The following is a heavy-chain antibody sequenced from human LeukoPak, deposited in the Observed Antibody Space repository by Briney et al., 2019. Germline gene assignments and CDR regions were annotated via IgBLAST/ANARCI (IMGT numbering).Heavy chain of an antibody. CDR3: VRNSMVVAATPARYYFDY. CDR1: GFTFSSYS. D-gene: IGHD2-15*01. Sequence: NSGGSLRLSCAASGFTFSSYSMTWVRQAPGKGLEWVSSISSSSSYIYYADSVKGRFTISRDNAKNSLYLQMNSLRAEDTAVYYCVRNSMVVAATPARYYFDYWGQGTLVTVSS. CDR2: ISSSSSYI. J-gene: IGHJ4*02. V-gene: IGHV3-21*01.